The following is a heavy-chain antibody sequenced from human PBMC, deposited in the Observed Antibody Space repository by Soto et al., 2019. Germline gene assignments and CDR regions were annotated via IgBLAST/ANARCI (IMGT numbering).Heavy chain of an antibody. Sequence: EVQLVESGGGLVQPGRSLRLSCAASGFTFDDYAMHWVRQAPGKGLEWVSGISWNSGSIGYADSVKGRFTISRDNAKNSLSLQMNSLRAEDTALYYCAIGRGDYVFDYWGQGTLVTVSS. V-gene: IGHV3-9*01. CDR1: GFTFDDYA. CDR2: ISWNSGSI. D-gene: IGHD4-17*01. J-gene: IGHJ4*02. CDR3: AIGRGDYVFDY.